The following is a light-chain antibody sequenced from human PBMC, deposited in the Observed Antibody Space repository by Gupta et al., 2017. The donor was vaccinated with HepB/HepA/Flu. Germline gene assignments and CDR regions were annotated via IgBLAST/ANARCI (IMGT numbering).Light chain of an antibody. CDR1: QSFTSGY. V-gene: IGKV3-20*01. CDR3: QHYDYSIPLS. Sequence: EIVLTQSPGTLSLSPGERATLSCRASQSFTSGYLAWYQQKPGQAPRLLIYGASSRATGIPDRFSGSESGTDFTLTISRLEPEDFAVYYCQHYDYSIPLSFGGGTKVE. CDR2: GAS. J-gene: IGKJ4*01.